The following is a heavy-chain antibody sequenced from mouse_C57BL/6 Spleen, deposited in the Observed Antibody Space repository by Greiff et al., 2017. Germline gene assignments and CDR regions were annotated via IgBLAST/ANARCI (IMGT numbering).Heavy chain of an antibody. Sequence: QVQLQQSGAELVKPGASVKISCKASGYAFSSYWMNWVKQRPGKGLEWIGQIYPGDGDTNYNGKFKGKATLTADKSSSTAYMQLSSLTSEDSAVYFCARMVTTGGEYAMDYWGQGTSVTVSS. CDR3: ARMVTTGGEYAMDY. V-gene: IGHV1-80*01. D-gene: IGHD2-2*01. CDR1: GYAFSSYW. J-gene: IGHJ4*01. CDR2: IYPGDGDT.